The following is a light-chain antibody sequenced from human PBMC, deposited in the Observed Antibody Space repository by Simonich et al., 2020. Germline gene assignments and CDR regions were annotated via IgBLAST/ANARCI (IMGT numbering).Light chain of an antibody. J-gene: IGKJ3*01. V-gene: IGKV1-13*02. CDR2: DAS. Sequence: AIQLTQSPSSLSASVGDRATITCRASQGIRSTLAWYQQKPGKAPKLLIYDASSLESGVPSRFSGSGSGTDFTLTISSLQPEDFATYYCQQFNSYPITFGPGTKVDIK. CDR1: QGIRST. CDR3: QQFNSYPIT.